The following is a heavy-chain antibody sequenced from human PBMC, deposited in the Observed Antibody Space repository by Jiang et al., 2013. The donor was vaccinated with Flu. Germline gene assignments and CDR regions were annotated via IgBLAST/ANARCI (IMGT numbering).Heavy chain of an antibody. CDR1: GGSISSGGYY. D-gene: IGHD3-22*01. CDR3: ARALGGTMIVVVSNLGAFDI. CDR2: IYYSGST. J-gene: IGHJ3*02. Sequence: GSGLVKPSQTLSLTCTVSGGSISSGGYYWSWIRQHPGKGLEWIGYIYYSGSTYYNPSPKSRVTISVDTSKNQFSLKLSSVTAADTAVYYCARALGGTMIVVVSNLGAFDIWGQGTMVTVSS. V-gene: IGHV4-31*03.